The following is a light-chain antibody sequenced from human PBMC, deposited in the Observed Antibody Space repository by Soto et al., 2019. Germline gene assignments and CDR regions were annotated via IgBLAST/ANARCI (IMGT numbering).Light chain of an antibody. V-gene: IGLV2-8*01. J-gene: IGLJ1*01. CDR2: EVS. CDR1: SSDVGGYNY. Sequence: QSVLTQPPSASGSPGQSVTISCTGTSSDVGGYNYVSWYQQHPGKAPKLMIYEVSKRPSGVPDRFSGSKSGNTPSLTVSGLQPEDEADYYCSSYAGSNKSVFGTATKVTVL. CDR3: SSYAGSNKSV.